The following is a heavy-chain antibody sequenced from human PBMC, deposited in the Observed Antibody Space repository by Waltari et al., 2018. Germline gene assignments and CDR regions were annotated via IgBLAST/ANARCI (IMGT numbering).Heavy chain of an antibody. CDR1: GASLSSYF. CDR3: ARDGLVVGGNAPGNWFDP. D-gene: IGHD1-26*01. CDR2: VYYSGIT. Sequence: QVQLQESGPRLVKPSETLSLTCTVSGASLSSYFWSWIRQPPGKGLEWIGYVYYSGITDAYPSLNGLVIISVVPSKSQCSRKLNSRTAADTAVYYCARDGLVVGGNAPGNWFDPWGQGTLVTVSS. J-gene: IGHJ5*02. V-gene: IGHV4-59*01.